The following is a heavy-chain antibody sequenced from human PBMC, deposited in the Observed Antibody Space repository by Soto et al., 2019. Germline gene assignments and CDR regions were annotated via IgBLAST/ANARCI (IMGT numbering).Heavy chain of an antibody. CDR2: IYYSGST. V-gene: IGHV4-59*12. CDR1: GGSISSYY. CDR3: ARGGIHGSKYYYGMDV. J-gene: IGHJ6*02. Sequence: SETLSLTCTVSGGSISSYYWNWIRQPPGKGLEWIGYIYYSGSTNYNPSLKSRVTISVDTSKNQFSLKLSSVTAADTAVYYCARGGIHGSKYYYGMDVWGQRTTVTVYS. D-gene: IGHD3-10*01.